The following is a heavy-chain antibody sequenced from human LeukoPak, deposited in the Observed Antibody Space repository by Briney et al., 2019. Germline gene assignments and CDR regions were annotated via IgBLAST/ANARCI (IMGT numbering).Heavy chain of an antibody. CDR1: GRTFSSYS. D-gene: IGHD5-18*01. CDR2: ITSSSTYI. V-gene: IGHV3-21*04. Sequence: AGSLRLSCAASGRTFSSYSMNWPRQAPRKGLQWVSSITSSSTYIYYANSVTCRFTISRDNANNSLYLQMESLRPGEPAAYYCPRDPSGAQLWLRSTSYFEHWGQGTRVSVSS. CDR3: PRDPSGAQLWLRSTSYFEH. J-gene: IGHJ4*02.